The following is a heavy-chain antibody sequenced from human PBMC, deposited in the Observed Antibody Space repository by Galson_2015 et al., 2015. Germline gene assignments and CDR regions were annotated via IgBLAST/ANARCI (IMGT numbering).Heavy chain of an antibody. Sequence: SLRLSCAASGFTFNKYGMHWVRQDPGKGLEWVAVMSHDESNKYYADSVKGRFTISRDNSKNTLHLQMNSLRAEDTAVYYYAKSGREGYTYLSDSFDIWGQGTMVIVSS. D-gene: IGHD5-24*01. CDR2: MSHDESNK. V-gene: IGHV3-30*18. J-gene: IGHJ3*02. CDR3: AKSGREGYTYLSDSFDI. CDR1: GFTFNKYG.